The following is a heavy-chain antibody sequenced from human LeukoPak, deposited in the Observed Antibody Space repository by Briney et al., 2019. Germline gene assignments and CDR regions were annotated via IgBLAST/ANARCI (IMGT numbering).Heavy chain of an antibody. J-gene: IGHJ4*02. V-gene: IGHV3-11*04. D-gene: IGHD3-22*01. Sequence: GGSLRLSCAASGFTFSDYYMSWIRQAPGKGLEWVSYISSSGSTIYYADSVKGRFTISRDNAKNSLYLQMNSLRAEDTAVYYCARDDVVRDVDSSGYYYVYWGQGTLVTVS. CDR3: ARDDVVRDVDSSGYYYVY. CDR2: ISSSGSTI. CDR1: GFTFSDYY.